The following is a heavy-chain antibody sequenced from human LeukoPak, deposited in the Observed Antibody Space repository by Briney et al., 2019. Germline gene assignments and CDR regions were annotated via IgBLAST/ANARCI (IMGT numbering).Heavy chain of an antibody. Sequence: SETLSLTCSVSGDSISSSSSYWGWIRQPPGKGLEWIGSIYYSGSTYYNTSLKSRVTISVDTSKNQFSLQLNSVTPEDTAVYFCARGRHGDHVSLFEYWGQGTLVTVSS. J-gene: IGHJ4*02. D-gene: IGHD3-10*02. V-gene: IGHV4-39*01. CDR3: ARGRHGDHVSLFEY. CDR1: GDSISSSSSY. CDR2: IYYSGST.